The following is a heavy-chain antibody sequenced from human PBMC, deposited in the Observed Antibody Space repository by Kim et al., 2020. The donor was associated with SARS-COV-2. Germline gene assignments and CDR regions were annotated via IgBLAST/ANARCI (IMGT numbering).Heavy chain of an antibody. CDR2: ISSSGSTI. Sequence: GGSLRLSCAASGFTFSDYYMSWIRQAPGKGLEWVSYISSSGSTIYYADSVKGRFTISRDNAKNSLYLQMNSLRAEDTAVYYCAAPYSSSWPHFDYWGQGTLVTVSS. J-gene: IGHJ4*02. CDR1: GFTFSDYY. D-gene: IGHD6-13*01. CDR3: AAPYSSSWPHFDY. V-gene: IGHV3-11*01.